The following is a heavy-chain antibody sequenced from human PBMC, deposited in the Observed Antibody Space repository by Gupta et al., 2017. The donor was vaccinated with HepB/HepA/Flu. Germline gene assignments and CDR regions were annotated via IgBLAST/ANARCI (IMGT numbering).Heavy chain of an antibody. Sequence: QVQLVQSGAEVQKVGASVKVSCKASGYTFSGYYMHWVRQAPGQGLEWMGWINPNTGGTNFAQKFQGRVTMTRDTSISTAYMELSRLTSDDTALYYCGRAGGTYYQVIFDYWGQGILVTVSS. CDR1: GYTFSGYY. J-gene: IGHJ4*01. CDR2: INPNTGGT. D-gene: IGHD1-26*01. V-gene: IGHV1-2*02. CDR3: GRAGGTYYQVIFDY.